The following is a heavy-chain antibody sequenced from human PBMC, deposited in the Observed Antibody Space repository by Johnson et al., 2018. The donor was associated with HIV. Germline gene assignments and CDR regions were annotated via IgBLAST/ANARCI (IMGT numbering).Heavy chain of an antibody. Sequence: VQLVESGGGLVQPWGSLRLSCAASGFTFSSYDMHWVRQATGKGLEWVSAIGTAGDTYYPGSVKGRFTISRENAKNSLYLQMNSLRAGDTAVYYCARDRSKGGAFDIWGQGTVVTVSS. CDR3: ARDRSKGGAFDI. J-gene: IGHJ3*02. CDR2: IGTAGDT. CDR1: GFTFSSYD. D-gene: IGHD2/OR15-2a*01. V-gene: IGHV3-13*01.